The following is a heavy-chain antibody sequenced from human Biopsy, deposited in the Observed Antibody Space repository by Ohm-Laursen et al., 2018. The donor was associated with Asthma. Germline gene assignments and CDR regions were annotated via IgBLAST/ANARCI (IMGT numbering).Heavy chain of an antibody. CDR3: ARLLGDRAVGTGYYYLDY. CDR2: IYYGGST. CDR1: GGSISNGNYY. D-gene: IGHD2-2*03. J-gene: IGHJ4*02. Sequence: SETLSLTWPVSGGSISNGNYYWGWIRQPPGKGLEFIGTIYYGGSTYYSPSLKSRVAISVDTSKDQFSLTLNSVTAADTAVYFCARLLGDRAVGTGYYYLDYWGQGTLVIVSA. V-gene: IGHV4-39*01.